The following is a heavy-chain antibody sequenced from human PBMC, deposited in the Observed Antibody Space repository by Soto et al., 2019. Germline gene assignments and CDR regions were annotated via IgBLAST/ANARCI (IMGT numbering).Heavy chain of an antibody. CDR3: TRLHTYACDY. CDR2: IRSKANSYAT. V-gene: IGHV3-73*01. J-gene: IGHJ4*02. Sequence: EVQLVESGGGLVQPGGSLKLSCAASGFTFSGSAIHWVRQASGKGLEWVGRIRSKANSYATAYAASVKGRFTISRDDSKNTAYLQMNSLKTEDTAVYYCTRLHTYACDYWGQGTLVTVSS. D-gene: IGHD2-2*01. CDR1: GFTFSGSA.